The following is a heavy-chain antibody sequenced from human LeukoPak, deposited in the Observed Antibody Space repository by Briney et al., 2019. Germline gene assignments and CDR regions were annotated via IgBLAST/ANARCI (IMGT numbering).Heavy chain of an antibody. CDR3: AADWPLDY. J-gene: IGHJ4*02. Sequence: GGSLRLSCAASGFTFSSYWMSWVRQAPGKGLEWVSIIHIGNSTYYADSVKGRFTISRDNSKNTLYLQMNSLRAEDTAVYYCAADWPLDYWGQGTLVTVSS. V-gene: IGHV3-66*01. D-gene: IGHD3/OR15-3a*01. CDR1: GFTFSSYW. CDR2: IHIGNST.